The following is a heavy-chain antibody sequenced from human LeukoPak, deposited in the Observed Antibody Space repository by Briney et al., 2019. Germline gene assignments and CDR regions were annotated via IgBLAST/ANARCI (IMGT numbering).Heavy chain of an antibody. D-gene: IGHD2-21*02. CDR2: IYPGDSDT. CDR3: AICSPPRSPTAYCGGDCLRPPDYFDY. Sequence: GESLKISCKGSGYSFTSYWIGWVRQIPGKGLEWMGIIYPGDSDTRYSPSFQGQVTISADKSISTAYLQWSSLKASDTAMYYCAICSPPRSPTAYCGGDCLRPPDYFDYWGQGTLVTVSS. CDR1: GYSFTSYW. J-gene: IGHJ4*02. V-gene: IGHV5-51*01.